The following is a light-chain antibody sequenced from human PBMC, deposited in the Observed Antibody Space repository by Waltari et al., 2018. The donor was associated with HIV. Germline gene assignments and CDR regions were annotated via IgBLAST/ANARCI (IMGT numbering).Light chain of an antibody. V-gene: IGKV3-15*01. CDR3: QQFHNWPRT. Sequence: EIVMTQSPATLSVSPGERVSLSCRASQSVSSNLVWYQQKPGQAPRVLIYGASTRAADIPARFSGSGAGTEFTLTISSLQSEDFAVYYCQQFHNWPRTFGQWTKVEIK. CDR1: QSVSSN. CDR2: GAS. J-gene: IGKJ1*01.